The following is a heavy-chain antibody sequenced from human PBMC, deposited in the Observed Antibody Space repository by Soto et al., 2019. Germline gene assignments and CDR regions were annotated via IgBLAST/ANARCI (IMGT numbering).Heavy chain of an antibody. CDR1: GFTFNSYA. CDR3: AKDTCSGGSCELDY. D-gene: IGHD2-15*01. V-gene: IGHV3-23*01. J-gene: IGHJ4*02. CDR2: ISGSGGST. Sequence: GGSLRLSCAASGFTFNSYAMNWVRQAPGKGLEWVSAISGSGGSTYYADSVKGRFTISRDNSKNTLYLQMNSLRADDTAVYYCAKDTCSGGSCELDYWGQGALVTVSS.